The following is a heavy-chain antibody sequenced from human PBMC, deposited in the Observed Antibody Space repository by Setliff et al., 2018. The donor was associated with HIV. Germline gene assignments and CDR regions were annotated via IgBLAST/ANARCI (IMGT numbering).Heavy chain of an antibody. J-gene: IGHJ6*02. CDR1: GYSISNGYY. Sequence: SETLSLTCAVSGYSISNGYYWAWIRQPPGKGLEWIGSIDHIGSTYYNPSLKGRVTISVDNAKNLVYLEMNGLRVEDTAVYYCARVDVELSGVFCHMGVWGPGTTVTVS. CDR2: IDHIGST. CDR3: ARVDVELSGVFCHMGV. D-gene: IGHD1-7*01. V-gene: IGHV4-38-2*01.